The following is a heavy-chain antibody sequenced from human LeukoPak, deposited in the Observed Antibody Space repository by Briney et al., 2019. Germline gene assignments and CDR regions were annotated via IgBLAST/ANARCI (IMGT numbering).Heavy chain of an antibody. CDR2: ISNSGSYT. J-gene: IGHJ4*02. CDR3: ARSRGAGPGAYFDY. Sequence: GGALRLSCAASGFTFSDEYMSWIRQAPGKGLEWVSYISNSGSYTNYADSVKGRFTISRDNAKNSLYLQMNSLRAEDTAVYYCARSRGAGPGAYFDYWGQGTLVTVSS. D-gene: IGHD6-19*01. V-gene: IGHV3-11*03. CDR1: GFTFSDEY.